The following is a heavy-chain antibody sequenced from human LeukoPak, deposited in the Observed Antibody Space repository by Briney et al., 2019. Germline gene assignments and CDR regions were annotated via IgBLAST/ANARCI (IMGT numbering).Heavy chain of an antibody. V-gene: IGHV3-23*01. CDR1: GFKFGIYA. CDR2: ISAGGVGT. Sequence: PGGSLRLSCAASGFKFGIYAMSWVRQAPGKGLERVSAISAGGVGTYYADSVKGRFNISRDNSKNTLYLEMGDLRAEDTALYYCANQVGLRYYDSGKVFEYWGQGALVIVSS. J-gene: IGHJ4*02. D-gene: IGHD3-22*01. CDR3: ANQVGLRYYDSGKVFEY.